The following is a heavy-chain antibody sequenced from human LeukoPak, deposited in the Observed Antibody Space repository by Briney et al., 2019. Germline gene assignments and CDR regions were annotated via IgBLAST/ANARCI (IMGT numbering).Heavy chain of an antibody. J-gene: IGHJ4*02. V-gene: IGHV3-7*03. CDR3: ARHTVKFDY. D-gene: IGHD4-17*01. CDR1: GLTFSTYW. CDR2: VKHDGSEK. Sequence: PGGSLRLSCAVSGLTFSTYWMSWVRQAPGQGLEWVANVKHDGSEKYYVDSVKGRFTISRDNAKNSLFLQMNSLRDEDTAVYYCARHTVKFDYWGQGTLVTVSS.